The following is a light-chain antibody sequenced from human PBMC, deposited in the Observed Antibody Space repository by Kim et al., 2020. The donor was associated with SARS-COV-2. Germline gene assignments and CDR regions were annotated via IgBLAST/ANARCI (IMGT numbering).Light chain of an antibody. CDR1: QSVSDSN. CDR2: GAS. V-gene: IGKV3-20*01. CDR3: QQYGYSPWT. J-gene: IGKJ1*01. Sequence: APGVRATLSCRASQSVSDSNLAWYPNKPGRAPRLLIYGASTRATGIPDRFSGSGSGTDFTLTISRLEPEDFAMYYCQQYGYSPWTFGQGTKVDIK.